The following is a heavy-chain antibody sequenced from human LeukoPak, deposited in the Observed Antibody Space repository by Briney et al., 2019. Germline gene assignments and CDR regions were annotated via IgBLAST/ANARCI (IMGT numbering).Heavy chain of an antibody. D-gene: IGHD5-24*01. Sequence: PGGSLRLSCAASGFTFSSYWMHWVRQAPGKGLVWVSGINSDGSSTSYADSVKGRFTISRDNAKNTLYLQMNSLRAEDTAVYYCARVDAYNRVYWGQGTLVTVSS. CDR3: ARVDAYNRVY. CDR2: INSDGSST. J-gene: IGHJ4*02. CDR1: GFTFSSYW. V-gene: IGHV3-74*01.